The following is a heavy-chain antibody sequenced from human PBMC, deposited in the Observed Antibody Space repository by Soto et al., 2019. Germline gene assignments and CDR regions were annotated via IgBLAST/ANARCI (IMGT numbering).Heavy chain of an antibody. CDR2: INPNSGGT. V-gene: IGHV1-2*02. D-gene: IGHD3-9*01. Sequence: SSLKVSWKASGYTFSGYHMDWGRQDPGQGLEWMGWINPNSGGTNYAQKFQGRVTMTRDTSISTAYMELSRLRSDDTAVYYCARVREANYDILTGYPPILDNRAERTLVTLPS. CDR1: GYTFSGYH. CDR3: ARVREANYDILTGYPPILDN. J-gene: IGHJ4*02.